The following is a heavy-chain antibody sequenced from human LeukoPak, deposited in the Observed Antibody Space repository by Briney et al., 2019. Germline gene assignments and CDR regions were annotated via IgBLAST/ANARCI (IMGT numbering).Heavy chain of an antibody. CDR1: GDSVSSNSAT. D-gene: IGHD5-24*01. V-gene: IGHV6-1*01. Sequence: SQTLSLTCAISGDSVSSNSATWNWIRHSPSRGLESLGRTYYRSKWYSDYAVSVKSRITINADTSKNQFSLQLNSVTPEDTAVHYCTRGWNWFDPWGQGTLVTVSS. J-gene: IGHJ5*02. CDR3: TRGWNWFDP. CDR2: TYYRSKWYS.